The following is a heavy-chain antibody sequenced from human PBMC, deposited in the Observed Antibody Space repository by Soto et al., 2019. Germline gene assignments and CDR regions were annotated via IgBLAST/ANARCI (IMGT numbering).Heavy chain of an antibody. V-gene: IGHV3-64*01. CDR3: ARDRGSGSFYYMDV. CDR1: GFTFSSYA. J-gene: IGHJ6*03. D-gene: IGHD3-10*01. Sequence: GGSLRLSCAASGFTFSSYAMHWVRQAPGKGLEYVSAISSNGGSTYYANSVKGRFTISRDNSKNTLYLQMGSLRAEDMAVYYCARDRGSGSFYYMDVWGKGTTVTVSS. CDR2: ISSNGGST.